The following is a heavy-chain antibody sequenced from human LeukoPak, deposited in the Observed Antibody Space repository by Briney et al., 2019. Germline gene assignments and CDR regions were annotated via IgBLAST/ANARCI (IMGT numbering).Heavy chain of an antibody. CDR3: ARLKYGSPQH. V-gene: IGHV3-11*06. CDR1: GFTFSDYY. Sequence: PGGSLRLSCAASGFTFSDYYMSWIRQAPGKGLEWISYISSSGSYTIYADSVKGRFTISRDNAKNSLYLQMNSLRAEDTAVYYCARLKYGSPQHWGQGTLVTVSS. D-gene: IGHD1-26*01. CDR2: ISSSGSYT. J-gene: IGHJ1*01.